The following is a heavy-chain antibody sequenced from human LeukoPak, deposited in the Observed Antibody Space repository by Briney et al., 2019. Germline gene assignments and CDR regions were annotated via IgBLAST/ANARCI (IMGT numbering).Heavy chain of an antibody. Sequence: GASVTVSCKASGYSFSRYAIHWVRQAPGQRLEWMGWINAGNGDTEVSQKFQGRVTITRNTSITTAYMELSILRSEDTAIYYCARGGPVAATHKYFQYWGQGTLVTVSS. CDR2: INAGNGDT. D-gene: IGHD6-19*01. J-gene: IGHJ1*01. V-gene: IGHV1-3*01. CDR3: ARGGPVAATHKYFQY. CDR1: GYSFSRYA.